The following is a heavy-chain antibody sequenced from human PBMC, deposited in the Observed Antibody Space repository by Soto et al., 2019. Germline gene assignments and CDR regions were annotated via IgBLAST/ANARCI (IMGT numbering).Heavy chain of an antibody. D-gene: IGHD4-17*01. CDR1: GYTFTSYG. CDR2: ISAYNGNT. CDR3: GRVRGGVEYGGLRPNS. Sequence: QVQLVQSGAEVKKPGASVKVSCKASGYTFTSYGISWVRQAPGQGLEWMGWISAYNGNTNYAQKLQGRVTMTTDTSTSTAYMELRSVRSDDKAVYYCGRVRGGVEYGGLRPNSWGQGTLVTVSS. J-gene: IGHJ4*02. V-gene: IGHV1-18*01.